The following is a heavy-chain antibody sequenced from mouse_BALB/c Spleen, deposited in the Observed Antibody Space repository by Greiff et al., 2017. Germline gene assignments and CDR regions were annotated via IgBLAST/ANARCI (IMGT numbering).Heavy chain of an antibody. D-gene: IGHD1-1*01. J-gene: IGHJ4*01. CDR3: ARGDYGSSYAMDY. CDR2: IDPANGNT. Sequence: DVQLQESGAELVKPGASVKLSCTASGFNIKDTYMHWVKQRPEQGLEWIGRIDPANGNTKYDPKFQGKATITADTSSNTAYLQLSSLTTEDTAVYYCARGDYGSSYAMDYWGQGTSVTVSS. V-gene: IGHV14-3*02. CDR1: GFNIKDTY.